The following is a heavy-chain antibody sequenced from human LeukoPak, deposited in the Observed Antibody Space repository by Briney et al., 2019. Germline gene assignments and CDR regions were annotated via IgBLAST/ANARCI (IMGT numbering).Heavy chain of an antibody. Sequence: SETLSLTCTVSGGSISGGDYYWGWIRPPPGKGLEWIGGVYYTGGTYYTPSLTSRVTVSVDTSKNQFFLKLRSVTAADTAVYFCARQLRTQEYFGPWGRGTQVTVSS. CDR3: ARQLRTQEYFGP. J-gene: IGHJ2*01. CDR2: VYYTGGT. CDR1: GGSISGGDYY. D-gene: IGHD3-9*01. V-gene: IGHV4-39*01.